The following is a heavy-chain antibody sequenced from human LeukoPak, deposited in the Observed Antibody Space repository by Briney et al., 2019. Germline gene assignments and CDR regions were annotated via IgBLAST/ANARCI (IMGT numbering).Heavy chain of an antibody. Sequence: SETLSLTCTVSGGSISSGGYYWSWIRQPAGKGLEWIGRIYTSGSTNYNPSLKSRVTMSVDTSKNQFSLKLSSVTAADTAVYYCARGSPLGSALFDPWGQGTLVTVSS. J-gene: IGHJ5*02. CDR2: IYTSGST. CDR1: GGSISSGGYY. CDR3: ARGSPLGSALFDP. V-gene: IGHV4-61*02. D-gene: IGHD2-15*01.